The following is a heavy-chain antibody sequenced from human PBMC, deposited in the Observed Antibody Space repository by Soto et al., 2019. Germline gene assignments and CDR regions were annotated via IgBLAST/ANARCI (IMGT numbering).Heavy chain of an antibody. J-gene: IGHJ4*02. CDR1: GFTFSSYA. D-gene: IGHD6-19*01. V-gene: IGHV3-30-3*01. CDR2: ISYDGSNK. Sequence: QVQLVESGGGVVQPGRSLRLSCAASGFTFSSYAMHWVRQAPGKGLEWVAVISYDGSNKYYADSVKGRFTISRDNSKNTLYLQMNSLRAEDTAVYYCARVDGGREQWLGRGFDYWGQGTLVTVSS. CDR3: ARVDGGREQWLGRGFDY.